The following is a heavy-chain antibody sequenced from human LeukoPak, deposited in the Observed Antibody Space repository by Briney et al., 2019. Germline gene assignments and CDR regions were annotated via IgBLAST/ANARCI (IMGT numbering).Heavy chain of an antibody. CDR2: IIPILGIA. CDR1: GGTFSSYA. D-gene: IGHD2-2*01. J-gene: IGHJ6*02. Sequence: SVKVSCKASGGTFSSYAISWVRQAPGQGLEWMGRIIPILGIANYAQKFQGRVTITADKSASTAYMELSSLRSEDTAVYYCARLTLGYCSSTSCYESNYGMDVWGQGTTVTVSS. CDR3: ARLTLGYCSSTSCYESNYGMDV. V-gene: IGHV1-69*04.